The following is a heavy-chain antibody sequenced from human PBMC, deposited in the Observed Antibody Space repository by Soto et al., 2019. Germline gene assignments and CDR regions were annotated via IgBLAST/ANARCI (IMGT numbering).Heavy chain of an antibody. V-gene: IGHV1-46*01. CDR2: INPSGGST. J-gene: IGHJ1*01. Sequence: ASVKVSCKASGYTFTSYYMHWVRQAPGQGLEWMGIINPSGGSTSYAQKLQGRVTMTTDTSTSTAYMELRSLRSDDTAVYYCARAHPYFQHWGQGTLVTVSS. CDR1: GYTFTSYY. CDR3: ARAHPYFQH.